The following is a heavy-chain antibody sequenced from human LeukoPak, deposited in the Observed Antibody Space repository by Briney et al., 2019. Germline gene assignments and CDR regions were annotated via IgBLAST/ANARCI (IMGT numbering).Heavy chain of an antibody. CDR2: IYTSGST. V-gene: IGHV4-4*09. CDR3: ASLRFLEWLPMDV. Sequence: SETLSLICTVSGGSISGYYWSWTRQPPGKGLEWIGYIYTSGSTNYNPSLKSRVTISVDTSKNQFSLKLSSVTAANTAVYYCASLRFLEWLPMDVWGKGTRVTVSS. D-gene: IGHD3-3*01. CDR1: GGSISGYY. J-gene: IGHJ6*03.